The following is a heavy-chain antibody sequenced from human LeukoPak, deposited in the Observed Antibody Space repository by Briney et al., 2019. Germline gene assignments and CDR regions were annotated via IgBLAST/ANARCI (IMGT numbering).Heavy chain of an antibody. CDR3: ETYSAFDI. J-gene: IGHJ3*02. D-gene: IGHD2-21*01. CDR2: IKEDGGEI. CDR1: GFTFSNYG. Sequence: GGSLRLSCAASGFTFSNYGLHWVRQAPGKGLEWVASIKEDGGEIHYVDSVKGRFTISRDNAKNSLYLQMNSLRAEDTAVYYCETYSAFDIWGHGTMVTVSS. V-gene: IGHV3-7*01.